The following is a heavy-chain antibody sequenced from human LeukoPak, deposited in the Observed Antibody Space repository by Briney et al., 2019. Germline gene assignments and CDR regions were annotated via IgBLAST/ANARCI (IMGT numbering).Heavy chain of an antibody. V-gene: IGHV3-48*01. D-gene: IGHD2-15*01. CDR1: GFTFSSYS. CDR3: ARDAGGRGWFDP. CDR2: ISSGSSTI. J-gene: IGHJ5*02. Sequence: PGGSLRLSCAASGFTFSSYSMNWVRQAPGKGLEWVSYISSGSSTIYYADSVKGRFTISRDNAKNSLYLQMNSLRAEDTAVYYCARDAGGRGWFDPWGQGTLVTVSS.